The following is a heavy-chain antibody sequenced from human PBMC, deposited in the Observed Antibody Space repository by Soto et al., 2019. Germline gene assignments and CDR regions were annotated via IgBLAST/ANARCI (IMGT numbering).Heavy chain of an antibody. CDR3: ARSKLDIVVVVAATGPSDY. CDR2: INPSGGST. Sequence: GASVKVSCKASGYTFTSYYMHWVRQAPGQGLEWMGIINPSGGSTSYAQKFQGRVTMTRDTSTSTVYMELSSLRPEDTAVYYCARSKLDIVVVVAATGPSDYWGQGTLVTVSS. J-gene: IGHJ4*02. D-gene: IGHD2-15*01. V-gene: IGHV1-46*03. CDR1: GYTFTSYY.